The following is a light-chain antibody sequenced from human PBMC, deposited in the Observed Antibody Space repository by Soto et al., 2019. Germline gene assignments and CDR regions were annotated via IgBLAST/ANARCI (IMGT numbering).Light chain of an antibody. V-gene: IGKV3-11*01. Sequence: EIVLTQSPGTLSLSPGERATLSCRASQSVSDKLAWYQHKPGQAPRLLIYDASNRATGIPARFSGSGSGTDFTLTISSLEPEDFAVYYCQQRSNWPRITFGQGTRLEIK. CDR1: QSVSDK. J-gene: IGKJ5*01. CDR3: QQRSNWPRIT. CDR2: DAS.